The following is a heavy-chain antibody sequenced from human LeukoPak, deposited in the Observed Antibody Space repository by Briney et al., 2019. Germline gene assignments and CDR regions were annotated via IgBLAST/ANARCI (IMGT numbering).Heavy chain of an antibody. V-gene: IGHV3-21*01. Sequence: PGGSLRLSCAASGFTFSSYSMNWFRQAPGKGPEWVSSISSSSYYIYYADSVKGRFTISRDNAKNSLYLQMNSLRAEDTAVYYCARDRTGEPDYWGQGTLVTVSS. D-gene: IGHD7-27*01. CDR1: GFTFSSYS. CDR2: ISSSSYYI. CDR3: ARDRTGEPDY. J-gene: IGHJ4*02.